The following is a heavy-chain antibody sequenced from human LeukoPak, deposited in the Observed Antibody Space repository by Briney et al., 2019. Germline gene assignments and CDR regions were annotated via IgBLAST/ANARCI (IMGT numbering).Heavy chain of an antibody. CDR2: INHSGST. Sequence: SQTLSLTCAVYGGSFSGYYWSWIRQPPGKGLEWIGEINHSGSTSYNPSLKSRVTISVDTSKNQFSLKLSSVTAADTAVYYCARDASDIVVVPAAVGPFDLWGQGTLVTVSS. J-gene: IGHJ4*02. CDR1: GGSFSGYY. V-gene: IGHV4-34*01. D-gene: IGHD2-2*01. CDR3: ARDASDIVVVPAAVGPFDL.